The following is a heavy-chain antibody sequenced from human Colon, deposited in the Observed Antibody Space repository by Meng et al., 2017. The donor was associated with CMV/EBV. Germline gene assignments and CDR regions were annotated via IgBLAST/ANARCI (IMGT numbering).Heavy chain of an antibody. CDR2: MSPDSGDA. Sequence: SGYTFKSHDINWVRQAPGQGLEWMGWMSPDSGDAGYAPKFQGRLTMTRDTATGTAYMELSTLTSEDTATYFCARASYSGSYHSLGFWGQGSLVTVSS. CDR3: ARASYSGSYHSLGF. V-gene: IGHV1-8*01. D-gene: IGHD1-26*01. J-gene: IGHJ1*01. CDR1: GYTFKSHD.